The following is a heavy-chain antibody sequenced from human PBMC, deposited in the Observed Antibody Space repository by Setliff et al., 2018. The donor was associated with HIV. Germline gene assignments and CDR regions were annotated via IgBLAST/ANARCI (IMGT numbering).Heavy chain of an antibody. CDR1: GGSISSGTYY. CDR3: ATHCTSTSCYSAGLDY. J-gene: IGHJ4*02. D-gene: IGHD2-2*01. V-gene: IGHV4-39*06. Sequence: SETLSLTCTVSGGSISSGTYYWGWIRQPPGKGLEWIGTSYSSGSTFYKASLKSRVIISVDTSKNQFTLNLNSVTAADTAVYYCATHCTSTSCYSAGLDYGGQGTLVTVSS. CDR2: SYSSGST.